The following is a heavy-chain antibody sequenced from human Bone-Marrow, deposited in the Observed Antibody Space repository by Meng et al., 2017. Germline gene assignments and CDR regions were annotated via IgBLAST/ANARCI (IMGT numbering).Heavy chain of an antibody. V-gene: IGHV4-59*12. Sequence: SETLSLTCTVSGGSISSYYWSWIRQPPGKGLEWIGYIYYSGSTNYNPSLKSRVTISVDTSKNQFSLTLGSVTATDTAVYYCARDLRDSNSWYVRDPYYFDYWGQGTLVTVSS. D-gene: IGHD6-13*01. CDR1: GGSISSYY. J-gene: IGHJ4*02. CDR3: ARDLRDSNSWYVRDPYYFDY. CDR2: IYYSGST.